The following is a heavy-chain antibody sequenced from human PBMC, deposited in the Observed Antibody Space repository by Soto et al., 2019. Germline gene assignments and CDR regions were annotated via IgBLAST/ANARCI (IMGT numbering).Heavy chain of an antibody. V-gene: IGHV4-39*01. J-gene: IGHJ4*02. CDR3: ARHNTIYFDY. CDR2: IYYSGST. Sequence: SETLSLTCTVSGGSIRTGDYYWSWILHPPGKGLEWIGCIYYSGSTYYNPSLKSRVTISVDTSKNQFSLKLSSVTAADTAVYYCARHNTIYFDYWGQGTLVTVSS. CDR1: GGSIRTGDYY. D-gene: IGHD3-3*01.